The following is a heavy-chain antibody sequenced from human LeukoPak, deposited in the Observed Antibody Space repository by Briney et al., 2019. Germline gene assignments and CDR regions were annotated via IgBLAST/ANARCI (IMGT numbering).Heavy chain of an antibody. CDR2: IYAGGNT. CDR1: GGSISSDY. V-gene: IGHV4-4*09. Sequence: SETLSLTCTVSGGSISSDYWSWTRQPPGQGLEWIGYIYAGGNTNYNPSLKSRVTISVDRTKNQFSLKLNSVTAADTAVYYCARNSWTYSLDYWGQGILSPSPQ. J-gene: IGHJ4*02. CDR3: ARNSWTYSLDY. D-gene: IGHD1-26*01.